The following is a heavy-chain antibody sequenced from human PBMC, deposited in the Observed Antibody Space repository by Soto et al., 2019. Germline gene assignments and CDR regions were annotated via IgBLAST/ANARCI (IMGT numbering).Heavy chain of an antibody. CDR3: ARASSSGYYSSLDY. CDR1: GGSISSSNW. D-gene: IGHD3-22*01. J-gene: IGHJ4*02. Sequence: PSETLSLTCAVSGGSISSSNWWSGVRQPPGKGLEWIGEIYHSGSTNYNPSLKSRVNISVDKSKNQFSLKLSSVTAADTAVYYCARASSSGYYSSLDYWGQGTLVTVS. V-gene: IGHV4-4*02. CDR2: IYHSGST.